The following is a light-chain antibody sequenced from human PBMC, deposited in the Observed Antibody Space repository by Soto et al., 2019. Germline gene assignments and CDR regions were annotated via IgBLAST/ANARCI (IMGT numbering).Light chain of an antibody. CDR1: QSVSNN. CDR2: GAS. V-gene: IGKV3-15*01. Sequence: EIVLTQSPGTLSLSPGERATLSCRASQSVSNNYLAWYQQKPGQAPRLLIHGASTRATGFPARFSGSGSGTDFTLTISSLQSEDFAVYYCQQYNNWPWTFGQGTKVDIK. CDR3: QQYNNWPWT. J-gene: IGKJ1*01.